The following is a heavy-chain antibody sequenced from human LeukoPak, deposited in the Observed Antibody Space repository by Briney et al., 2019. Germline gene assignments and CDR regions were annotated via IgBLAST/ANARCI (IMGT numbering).Heavy chain of an antibody. CDR2: IKSKTDGGTT. CDR1: GFTFSNAW. J-gene: IGHJ4*02. D-gene: IGHD1-1*01. V-gene: IGHV3-15*01. CDR3: TTVFSPLEGGMKIDY. Sequence: GGSLRLSCAASGFTFSNAWMSWVRQAPGKGLEWVGRIKSKTDGGTTDYAAPVKGRFTISRDDSKNTLYLQMNSLKTEDTAVYYCTTVFSPLEGGMKIDYWGQGTLVTVSS.